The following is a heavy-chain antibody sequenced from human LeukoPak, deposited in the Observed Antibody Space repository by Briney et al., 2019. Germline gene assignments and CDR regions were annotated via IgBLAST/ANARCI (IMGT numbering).Heavy chain of an antibody. J-gene: IGHJ4*02. CDR3: ARGRAAAGGDC. CDR2: INHSGST. CDR1: GGSFSGYY. V-gene: IGHV4-34*01. Sequence: SETLSLTCAVYGGSFSGYYWSWIRQPPGKGLEWIGEINHSGSTNYNPSLKSRVTISVDTSKNQFSLKLSSVTAADTAVYYCARGRAAAGGDCWGQGTLVTVSS. D-gene: IGHD6-13*01.